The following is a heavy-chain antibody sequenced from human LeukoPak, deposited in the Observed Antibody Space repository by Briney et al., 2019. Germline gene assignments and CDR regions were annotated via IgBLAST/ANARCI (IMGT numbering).Heavy chain of an antibody. V-gene: IGHV1-2*02. CDR2: INPKSGGT. D-gene: IGHD5-18*01. Sequence: ASVKVSCKASAYTFTGYYMHWVRQAPGQGLEWMGWINPKSGGTNYAQKFQGRVAMTRDTSISTAYMELSRLRSDDTAVYYCASGYNFRNWGQGTLVTVSS. CDR1: AYTFTGYY. CDR3: ASGYNFRN. J-gene: IGHJ4*02.